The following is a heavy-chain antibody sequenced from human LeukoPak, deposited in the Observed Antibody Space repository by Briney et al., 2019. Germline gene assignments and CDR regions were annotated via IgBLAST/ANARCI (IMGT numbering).Heavy chain of an antibody. CDR3: TRGSLSGSSRDY. V-gene: IGHV1-8*01. CDR2: MNPNTGDT. Sequence: ASVRVSCKASGYTFNGYDINWVRQATGQGLEWMGWMNPNTGDTGYAQKFQGRVTMTRNTSIDTAYMELSGLKSEDTAVYYCTRGSLSGSSRDYCGQGTLVTVSS. CDR1: GYTFNGYD. J-gene: IGHJ4*02. D-gene: IGHD1-26*01.